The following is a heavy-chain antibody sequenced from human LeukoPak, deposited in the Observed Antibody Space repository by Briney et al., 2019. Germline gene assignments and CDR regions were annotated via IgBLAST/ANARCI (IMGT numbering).Heavy chain of an antibody. CDR2: ISSSSSYI. V-gene: IGHV3-21*01. Sequence: GGSLRLSCAASGFTFSSYSMNWVSQARGKGLEWVSSISSSSSYIYYADSVKGRFTISRDNAKNSLYLQMNSLRAEDTAVYYCARDGYCSGGSCHTLFNSYNWFDPWGQGTLVTVSS. J-gene: IGHJ5*02. D-gene: IGHD2-15*01. CDR1: GFTFSSYS. CDR3: ARDGYCSGGSCHTLFNSYNWFDP.